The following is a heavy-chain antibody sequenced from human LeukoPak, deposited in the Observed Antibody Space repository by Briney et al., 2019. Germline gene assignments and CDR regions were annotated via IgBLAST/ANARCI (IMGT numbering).Heavy chain of an antibody. V-gene: IGHV3-30*02. CDR1: GFTFSSYS. Sequence: PGGSLRLSCAASGFTFSSYSMNWVRQAPGKGLEWVAFIRYDGSNKYYADSVKGRFTISRDNSKNTLYLQMNSLRAEDTAVYYCAKGARAYYYDSSGLDAFDIWGQGTMVTVSS. CDR2: IRYDGSNK. J-gene: IGHJ3*02. CDR3: AKGARAYYYDSSGLDAFDI. D-gene: IGHD3-22*01.